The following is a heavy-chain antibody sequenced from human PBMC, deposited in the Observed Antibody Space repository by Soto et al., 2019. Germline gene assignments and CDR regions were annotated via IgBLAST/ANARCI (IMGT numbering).Heavy chain of an antibody. D-gene: IGHD3-22*01. Sequence: EVQLVESGGGLVQPGGSLRLSCAASGFTVSSNYMSWVRQAPGKGLEWVSVIYSGGSTYYADSVKGRFTISRHNSKNTLYLQMNSMSAEDTAVYYCARDTYYYGSSGYSQAVRYFDLWGRGTLVTVSS. V-gene: IGHV3-53*04. CDR3: ARDTYYYGSSGYSQAVRYFDL. J-gene: IGHJ2*01. CDR2: IYSGGST. CDR1: GFTVSSNY.